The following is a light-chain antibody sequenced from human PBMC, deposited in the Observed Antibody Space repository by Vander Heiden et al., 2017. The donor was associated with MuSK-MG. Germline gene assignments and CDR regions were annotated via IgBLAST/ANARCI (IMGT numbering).Light chain of an antibody. CDR2: EGR. CDR1: SSDVGSYNL. Sequence: QSALTQPASVSGSPGQSITISCTGPSSDVGSYNLVSWYQQHPGKAPILMIDEGRKRTAGGANRFSGYKSGTTATLTIAGGQAEDEDDYYCHSEDGSRRVFGGGTKRTVL. J-gene: IGLJ2*01. CDR3: HSEDGSRRV. V-gene: IGLV2-23*01.